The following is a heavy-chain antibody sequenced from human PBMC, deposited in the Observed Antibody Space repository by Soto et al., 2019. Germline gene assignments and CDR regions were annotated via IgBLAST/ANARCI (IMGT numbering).Heavy chain of an antibody. CDR1: GYSFTSYD. Sequence: QVQLVQSGAEVKKPGASVKVSCKASGYSFTSYDINWVRQATGQGLEWMGWMNPNSDNTAYAQKLQATVTRTRNTSISTVYMELGSLTAEDTAVYYCAREAAAGLVYWGQGTLVTVSS. V-gene: IGHV1-8*01. D-gene: IGHD6-13*01. CDR2: MNPNSDNT. J-gene: IGHJ4*02. CDR3: AREAAAGLVY.